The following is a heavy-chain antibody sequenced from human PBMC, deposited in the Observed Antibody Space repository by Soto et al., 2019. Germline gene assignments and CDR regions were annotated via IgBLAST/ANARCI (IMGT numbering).Heavy chain of an antibody. V-gene: IGHV3-21*01. CDR2: ISSSSSYI. CDR3: ARDLHSSSSGAFDI. D-gene: IGHD6-13*01. J-gene: IGHJ3*02. CDR1: GFTFSSYS. Sequence: GGSLRLSCAASGFTFSSYSMNWVRQAPGKGLEWVSSISSSSSYIYYADSVKDRFTISRDNAKNSLYLQMNSLRAEDTAVYYCARDLHSSSSGAFDIWGQGTMVTVSS.